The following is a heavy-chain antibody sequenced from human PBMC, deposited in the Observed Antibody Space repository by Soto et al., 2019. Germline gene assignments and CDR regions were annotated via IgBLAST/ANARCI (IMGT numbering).Heavy chain of an antibody. Sequence: GRSLRLSCVASGSAFRTHGMHWVRQAPGKGLEWVAVIWGDGSKKYYADSVKGRFTISKDNSKNTLFLQMNTPRAEETAVYYCARGAVVAGDFDYWGQGTLVTVYS. CDR3: ARGAVVAGDFDY. J-gene: IGHJ4*02. CDR2: IWGDGSKK. CDR1: GSAFRTHG. V-gene: IGHV3-33*01. D-gene: IGHD2-15*01.